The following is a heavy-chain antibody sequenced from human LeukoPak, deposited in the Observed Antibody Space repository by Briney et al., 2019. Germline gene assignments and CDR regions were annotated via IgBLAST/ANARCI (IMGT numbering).Heavy chain of an antibody. CDR1: GFTFSSYA. CDR2: ISGSGGST. J-gene: IGHJ4*02. CDR3: AKSYDILTGYQHFDY. Sequence: SGGSLRLSCAASGFTFSSYAMSWVRQAPGEGLEWVSAISGSGGSTYYADSVKGRFTISRDNSKNTLYLQMNSLRAEDTAVYYCAKSYDILTGYQHFDYWGQGTLVTVSS. D-gene: IGHD3-9*01. V-gene: IGHV3-23*01.